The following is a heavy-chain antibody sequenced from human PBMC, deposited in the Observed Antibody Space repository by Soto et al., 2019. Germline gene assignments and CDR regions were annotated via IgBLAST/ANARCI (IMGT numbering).Heavy chain of an antibody. D-gene: IGHD1-1*01. CDR2: ISGSGGST. J-gene: IGHJ1*01. Sequence: GGSLRLSCAASGFTFSSYAMSWVRQAPGKGLEWASAISGSGGSTYYAASVKGRFTISRDNSKNTLYLQMNSLRAEDTAVYYCAKVGTKGAEYFQHWGQGTLVTVSS. V-gene: IGHV3-23*01. CDR3: AKVGTKGAEYFQH. CDR1: GFTFSSYA.